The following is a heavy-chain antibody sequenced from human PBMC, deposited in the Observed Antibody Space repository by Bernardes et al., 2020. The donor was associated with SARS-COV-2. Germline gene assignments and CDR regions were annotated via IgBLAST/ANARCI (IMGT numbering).Heavy chain of an antibody. V-gene: IGHV3-7*01. CDR3: ARRRDGYNGVRYFDY. CDR1: GFTFSSYW. CDR2: IKEDGSEK. J-gene: IGHJ4*02. D-gene: IGHD5-12*01. Sequence: GGSLRLSCAASGFTFSSYWMSWVRQAPGKGLEWVANIKEDGSEKYYVDSVKGRFTISRDNAKNSLYLQMNSLRVEDTAVYYCARRRDGYNGVRYFDYWGQGTLVTVSS.